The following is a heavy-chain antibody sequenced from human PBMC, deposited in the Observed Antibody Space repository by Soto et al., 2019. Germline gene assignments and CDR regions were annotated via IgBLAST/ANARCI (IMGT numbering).Heavy chain of an antibody. V-gene: IGHV4-59*01. D-gene: IGHD6-13*01. CDR1: GGSISSYY. Sequence: SETLSLTCTVSGGSISSYYWSWIRQPPGKGLEWIGYIYYSGSTNYNPSLKSRVTISVDTSKNQFSLKLSSVTAADTAVYYCARDSDSSSFNWFDPWGQGTLVTVSS. CDR3: ARDSDSSSFNWFDP. CDR2: IYYSGST. J-gene: IGHJ5*02.